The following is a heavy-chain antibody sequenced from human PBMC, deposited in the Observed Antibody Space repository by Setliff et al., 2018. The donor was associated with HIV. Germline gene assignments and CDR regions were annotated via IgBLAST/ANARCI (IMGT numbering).Heavy chain of an antibody. V-gene: IGHV4-39*01. D-gene: IGHD2-21*02. CDR2: FYYNGAT. CDR3: AKGDFTAMVMYLDF. CDR1: RHSIPNTYYY. J-gene: IGHJ4*02. Sequence: SETLSLTCTVFRHSIPNTYYYWGWIRQSPGKGLEWIGSFYYNGATHRNPSLKSRVSISVESAENRFSLELTSVTAADTAVYYCAKGDFTAMVMYLDFWGPGIPVTAPQ.